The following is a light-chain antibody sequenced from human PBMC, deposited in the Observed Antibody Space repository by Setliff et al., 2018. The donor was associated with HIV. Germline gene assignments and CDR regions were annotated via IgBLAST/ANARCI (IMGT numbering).Light chain of an antibody. Sequence: QSVLAQPASVSGSPGQSITISCTGTSSDVGGYNYVSWYQQYPGKAPKLMIYDVSDRPSGVSNRFSGSKSGNTAYLTISGLQAEDEADYYCSSYTSSGTRVFGTGTKVTVL. CDR1: SSDVGGYNY. CDR3: SSYTSSGTRV. CDR2: DVS. V-gene: IGLV2-14*03. J-gene: IGLJ1*01.